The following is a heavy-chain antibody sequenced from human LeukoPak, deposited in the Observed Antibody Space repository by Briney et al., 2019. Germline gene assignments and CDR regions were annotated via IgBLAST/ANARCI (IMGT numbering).Heavy chain of an antibody. CDR3: ASSIVYCSSTSCYFN. V-gene: IGHV1-2*02. CDR1: RYTFTRYF. Sequence: ASVNVSCKPSRYTFTRYFMHWVRQAPGQGLEWMGWINPNSGGTNYAQKFQGRVTMTRDTSISTAYMELSRLRSDDTAVYYCASSIVYCSSTSCYFNWGQGTLVTVSS. CDR2: INPNSGGT. J-gene: IGHJ4*02. D-gene: IGHD2-2*01.